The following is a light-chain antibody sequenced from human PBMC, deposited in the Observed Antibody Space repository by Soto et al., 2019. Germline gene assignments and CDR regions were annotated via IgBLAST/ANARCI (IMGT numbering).Light chain of an antibody. V-gene: IGKV4-1*01. J-gene: IGKJ1*01. CDR3: QQYYSTWT. CDR1: QSVLYSSNNKNY. CDR2: WAS. Sequence: DIVMTQSPDSLAVSLGERATINCKSSQSVLYSSNNKNYLAWYQQKPGQPPKLLISWASTRESGVPDRFSGSGSGTDFTLTISSLQAEDVAVYYCQQYYSTWTFGQGTKVDSK.